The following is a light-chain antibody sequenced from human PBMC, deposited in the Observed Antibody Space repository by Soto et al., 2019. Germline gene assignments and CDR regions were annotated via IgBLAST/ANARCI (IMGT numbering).Light chain of an antibody. Sequence: ESVLTQSPGTLSLSPGERATLSCTASQSVSSNYLAWYQQKPGQAPRLLIYGASTRATGIPDRFSGSGSGTDFTLTISRLEPEDVAVYYCQQFGGSSYSFGQGTKLEIK. J-gene: IGKJ2*03. CDR3: QQFGGSSYS. CDR2: GAS. V-gene: IGKV3-20*01. CDR1: QSVSSNY.